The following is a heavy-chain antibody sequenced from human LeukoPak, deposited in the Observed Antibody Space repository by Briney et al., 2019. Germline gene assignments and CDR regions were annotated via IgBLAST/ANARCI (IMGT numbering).Heavy chain of an antibody. CDR1: GGSISSYY. D-gene: IGHD6-13*01. CDR3: ARGLMMAVAGRGEFHY. Sequence: SETLSLTCTVSGGSISSYYWSWIRQHPGKGLEWIGYIYYSGSTNYNPSLKSRVTISVDTSKNQFSLKLSPVTAADTAVYYCARGLMMAVAGRGEFHYWGQGTLVTVSS. V-gene: IGHV4-59*01. CDR2: IYYSGST. J-gene: IGHJ4*02.